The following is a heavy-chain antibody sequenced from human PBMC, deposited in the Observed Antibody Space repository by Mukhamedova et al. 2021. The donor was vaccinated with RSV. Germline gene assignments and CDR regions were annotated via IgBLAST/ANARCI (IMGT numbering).Heavy chain of an antibody. CDR2: ISSSGSTK. J-gene: IGHJ4*02. V-gene: IGHV3-11*01. Sequence: IRQAPGKGLEWVSYISSSGSTKYYADSVKGRFTISRDNAKNSLYLQMNSLRAEDTAVYYCARGSSRGSYTFDYWGQGTLVTVPS. D-gene: IGHD1-26*01. CDR3: ARGSSRGSYTFDY.